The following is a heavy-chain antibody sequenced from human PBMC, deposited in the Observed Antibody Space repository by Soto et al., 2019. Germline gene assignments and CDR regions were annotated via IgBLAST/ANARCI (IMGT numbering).Heavy chain of an antibody. Sequence: SETLSLTCAVSGDSMSSSGYYWGWIRQPPGKGLEWIGSIYYSGSTYYNPSLQSRVAISVDTSKNQFSLKLKSVTAADTAIYYCARRTVNIRTFYSGLKTHCFDYWGQGAPVTVSS. CDR2: IYYSGST. CDR3: ARRTVNIRTFYSGLKTHCFDY. V-gene: IGHV4-39*01. CDR1: GDSMSSSGYY. D-gene: IGHD6-19*01. J-gene: IGHJ4*02.